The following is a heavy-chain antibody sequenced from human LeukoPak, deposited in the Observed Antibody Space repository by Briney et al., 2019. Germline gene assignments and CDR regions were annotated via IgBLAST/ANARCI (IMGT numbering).Heavy chain of an antibody. J-gene: IGHJ5*02. Sequence: ASVKVSCKASGYVFTDYYIHWVRQAPGQGLEWMGWINPYTGGTNYAQKFRGRVTMTRDTSISTAYVDLSRLTSDDTAVYYCARDSLDSSGYYWFDPWGQGTPVTVSS. CDR2: INPYTGGT. V-gene: IGHV1-2*02. CDR3: ARDSLDSSGYYWFDP. CDR1: GYVFTDYY. D-gene: IGHD3-22*01.